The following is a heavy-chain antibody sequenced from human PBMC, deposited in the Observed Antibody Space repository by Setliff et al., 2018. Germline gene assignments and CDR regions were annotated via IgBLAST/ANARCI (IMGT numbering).Heavy chain of an antibody. CDR3: ARGGTFRYFDY. V-gene: IGHV4-59*01. Sequence: KPSETLSLTCTVSGGSFSTYYWSWIRQAPGKGLEWVGHVYYSGAANYNPSLKSRVTVSVDTSKNQFSLRLISVTAADTAVYYCARGGTFRYFDYWGQGTPVTVSS. CDR2: VYYSGAA. J-gene: IGHJ4*02. CDR1: GGSFSTYY. D-gene: IGHD5-12*01.